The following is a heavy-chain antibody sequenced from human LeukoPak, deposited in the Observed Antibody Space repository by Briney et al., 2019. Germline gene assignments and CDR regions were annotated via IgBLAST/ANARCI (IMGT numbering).Heavy chain of an antibody. V-gene: IGHV3-23*01. J-gene: IGHJ4*02. CDR3: ALAYREDYFDY. Sequence: PGGSLSLSCAAYGFTFSSYAMSWVRQAPGKGLEWVSPISGSGGSTYYADSVKGRFTISRDNSKNTLYLQMNSLRAEDTAVYYCALAYREDYFDYWGQGTLVTVSS. D-gene: IGHD1-26*01. CDR1: GFTFSSYA. CDR2: ISGSGGST.